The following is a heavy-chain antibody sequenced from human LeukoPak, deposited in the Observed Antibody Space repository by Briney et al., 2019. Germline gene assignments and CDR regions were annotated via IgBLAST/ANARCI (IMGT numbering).Heavy chain of an antibody. J-gene: IGHJ4*02. CDR1: GFTFSGYA. CDR2: ISGSGST. V-gene: IGHV3-23*01. CDR3: AKDFHASSAYYVDY. Sequence: PGASLRLSCAASGFTFSGYAMNWVRQAPGKGLEWVSSISGSGSTYYAASVKGRFTISRDNSKNTLYLQMNSLRAEDTAVYYCAKDFHASSAYYVDYWGQGTLVTVSS. D-gene: IGHD3-22*01.